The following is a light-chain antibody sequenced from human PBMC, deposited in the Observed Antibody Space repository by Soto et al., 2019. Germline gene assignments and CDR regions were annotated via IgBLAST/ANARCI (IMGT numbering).Light chain of an antibody. Sequence: EIVMTQSPATLSVSPGERATLSCRASQSVSSNLAWYQQKPGQAPRPLIYGASTRATGIPARFSGSGSGTDFTLSISRLDPEDFAVYFCQQYGSSLTFGGGTKVDIK. CDR2: GAS. V-gene: IGKV3D-15*01. CDR1: QSVSSN. J-gene: IGKJ4*01. CDR3: QQYGSSLT.